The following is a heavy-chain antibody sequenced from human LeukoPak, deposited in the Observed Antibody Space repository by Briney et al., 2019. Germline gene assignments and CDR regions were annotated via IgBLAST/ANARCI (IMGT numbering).Heavy chain of an antibody. Sequence: GASVKVSCKVSGYTLTELSMHWVRQAPGQGFEWMGRINPSGSSTIYAQKFQGRVIMTRDTSTTTVYMELSSLRSEDTATYYCARAPLNRYQLPNYFYYMDVWGKGTTVTISS. CDR1: GYTLTELS. CDR2: INPSGSST. D-gene: IGHD2-2*01. J-gene: IGHJ6*03. CDR3: ARAPLNRYQLPNYFYYMDV. V-gene: IGHV1-46*01.